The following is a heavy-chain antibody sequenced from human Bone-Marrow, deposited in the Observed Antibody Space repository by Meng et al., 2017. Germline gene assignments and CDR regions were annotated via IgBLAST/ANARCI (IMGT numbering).Heavy chain of an antibody. D-gene: IGHD3-10*01. V-gene: IGHV5-51*01. Sequence: GESLKISCKGSGYSFTSYWIGWVRQRPGKGLEWMGIIYPGDSDTRYSPSFQGQVTISADKSISTAYLQWSSLKASDTAMYYCARGAMVRGVSFDYWGQGTLVTVSS. CDR1: GYSFTSYW. CDR3: ARGAMVRGVSFDY. J-gene: IGHJ4*02. CDR2: IYPGDSDT.